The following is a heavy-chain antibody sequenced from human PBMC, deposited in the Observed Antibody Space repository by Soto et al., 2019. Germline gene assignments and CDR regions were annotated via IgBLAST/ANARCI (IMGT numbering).Heavy chain of an antibody. D-gene: IGHD5-12*01. CDR1: GGTFSSYT. Sequence: QVQLVQSGAEVKKPGSSGKVSCKASGGTFSSYTISWVRQAPGQGLEWMGRISPILGIANYAQKFQGRVTITADKSTSTAYMELSSLRSEDTAVYYCARTIIGTSGYDFYYYYGMDVWGQGTTVTVSS. CDR2: ISPILGIA. V-gene: IGHV1-69*02. CDR3: ARTIIGTSGYDFYYYYGMDV. J-gene: IGHJ6*02.